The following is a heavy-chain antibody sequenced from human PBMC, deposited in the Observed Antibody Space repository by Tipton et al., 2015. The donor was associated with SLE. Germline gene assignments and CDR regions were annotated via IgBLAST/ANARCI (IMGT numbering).Heavy chain of an antibody. CDR1: GGSISNYY. D-gene: IGHD2/OR15-2a*01. V-gene: IGHV4-4*08. CDR2: VFISGTT. Sequence: TLSLTCTVSGGSISNYYWNWIRQPPGKGLEWIGYVFISGTTNYNPSLKSRVTISVDTSRNQFSLKLSSVTAADTAVYYCARTPAYYDGNSYQYFFGYWGQGTLVTVSS. CDR3: ARTPAYYDGNSYQYFFGY. J-gene: IGHJ4*02.